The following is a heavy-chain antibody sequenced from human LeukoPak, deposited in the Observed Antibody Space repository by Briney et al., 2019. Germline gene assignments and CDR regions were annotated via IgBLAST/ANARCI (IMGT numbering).Heavy chain of an antibody. CDR1: GFTVSSNY. D-gene: IGHD5-24*01. V-gene: IGHV3-53*01. Sequence: PGGSLRLSCAAPGFTVSSNYMSWVRQAPGKGLEWVSVIYSGGSTYYADSVKGRFTISRDNSKNTLYLQMNSLRAEDTAVYYCARGRWLGFDYWGQGTLVTVSS. J-gene: IGHJ4*02. CDR3: ARGRWLGFDY. CDR2: IYSGGST.